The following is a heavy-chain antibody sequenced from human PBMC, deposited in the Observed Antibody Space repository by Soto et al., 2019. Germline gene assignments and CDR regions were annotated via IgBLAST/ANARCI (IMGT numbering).Heavy chain of an antibody. CDR3: AKDGDYYGSGSYYNPTDYYYGMDV. CDR1: GFTFSSYG. V-gene: IGHV3-30*18. CDR2: ISYDGSNK. Sequence: QVQLVESGGGVVQPGRSLRLSCAASGFTFSSYGMHWVRQAPGKGLEWVAVISYDGSNKYYADSVKGRFTISRDNSKNTLYLQMNSLRAEDTAVYYCAKDGDYYGSGSYYNPTDYYYGMDVGGQGTTVTVSS. D-gene: IGHD3-10*01. J-gene: IGHJ6*02.